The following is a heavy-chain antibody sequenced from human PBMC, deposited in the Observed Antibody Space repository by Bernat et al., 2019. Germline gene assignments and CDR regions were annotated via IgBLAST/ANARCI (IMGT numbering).Heavy chain of an antibody. CDR1: GFTFSSFS. D-gene: IGHD6-6*01. CDR3: AEGAASLPY. Sequence: EVQMVESGGGLVKPGGSLRLSCAASGFTFSSFSTNWVRQAPGKGLEWVSSIDSTSTYIYYADSVKGRFTISRDNAKNSLYLQMNNLRAEDTAVYYCAEGAASLPYWGQGTLVTVSS. J-gene: IGHJ4*02. V-gene: IGHV3-21*01. CDR2: IDSTSTYI.